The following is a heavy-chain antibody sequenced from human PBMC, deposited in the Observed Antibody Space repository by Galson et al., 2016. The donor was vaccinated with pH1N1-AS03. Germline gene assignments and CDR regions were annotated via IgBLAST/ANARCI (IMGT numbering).Heavy chain of an antibody. Sequence: SVKVSCKASGYTFVNYGISWVRRAPGQGLEWMGWISGYDGHTGYAQKFQGRVTMTTDTSTNTAYMELRSQTSDDTAVYYCARDESGYMYWGQGTLVTVSS. J-gene: IGHJ4*02. D-gene: IGHD3-3*01. CDR3: ARDESGYMY. V-gene: IGHV1-18*01. CDR2: ISGYDGHT. CDR1: GYTFVNYG.